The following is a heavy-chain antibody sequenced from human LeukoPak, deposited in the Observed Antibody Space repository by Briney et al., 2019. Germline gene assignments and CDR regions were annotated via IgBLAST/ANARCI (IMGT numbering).Heavy chain of an antibody. CDR2: INHSGST. J-gene: IGHJ5*02. D-gene: IGHD3-3*01. Sequence: SETLSLTCAVYGGSFSGYYWSWIRQPPGKGLEWIGEINHSGSTNYNPSLKSRVTISVDTSKNQFSLKLSSVTAADTAVYYCAGWLLYYDFWSGYLSNWFDPWGQGTLVTVSS. CDR3: AGWLLYYDFWSGYLSNWFDP. CDR1: GGSFSGYY. V-gene: IGHV4-34*01.